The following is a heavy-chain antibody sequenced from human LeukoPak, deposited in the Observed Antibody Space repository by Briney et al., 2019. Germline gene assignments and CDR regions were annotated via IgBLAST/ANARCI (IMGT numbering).Heavy chain of an antibody. J-gene: IGHJ4*02. CDR1: GDSVSSNSVA. CDR3: ARDWEGLDY. Sequence: SQTFSLTCAISGDSVSSNSVAWNWIRQSPSRGLEWRGRTYYRSEWYNDYAVSVRGRITIKPDTSKNQLSLQLNSVTPEDTAEYYCARDWEGLDYWGQGTLVTVSS. CDR2: TYYRSEWYN. D-gene: IGHD1-26*01. V-gene: IGHV6-1*01.